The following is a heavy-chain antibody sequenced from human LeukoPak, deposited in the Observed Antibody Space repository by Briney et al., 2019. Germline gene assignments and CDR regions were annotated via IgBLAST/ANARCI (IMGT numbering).Heavy chain of an antibody. V-gene: IGHV4-34*01. D-gene: IGHD3-22*01. CDR2: INHSGST. CDR3: ARPRFPYYYDSSGNDAFDI. Sequence: SETLSLTCAVYGGSFSGYYWSWIRQPPGKGLEWIGEINHSGSTNYNPSLKSRVTISVDTSKNQFSLKLSSVTAADTAVYYCARPRFPYYYDSSGNDAFDIWGQGTMVTVSS. J-gene: IGHJ3*02. CDR1: GGSFSGYY.